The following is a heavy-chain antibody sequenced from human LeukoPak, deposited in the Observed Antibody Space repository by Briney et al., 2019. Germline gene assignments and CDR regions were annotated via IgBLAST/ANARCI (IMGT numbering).Heavy chain of an antibody. CDR3: ARDRWQQLDWFDP. Sequence: HWASVKVSCKASGYTFTGYYMHWVRQAPGQGLEWMGLINPNTGGTNYAQRFQGRVTMTRDTSISTVYMDLRSLRSDDTAVYYCARDRWQQLDWFDPWGQGTLVIVSS. V-gene: IGHV1-2*02. CDR2: INPNTGGT. J-gene: IGHJ5*02. CDR1: GYTFTGYY. D-gene: IGHD6-13*01.